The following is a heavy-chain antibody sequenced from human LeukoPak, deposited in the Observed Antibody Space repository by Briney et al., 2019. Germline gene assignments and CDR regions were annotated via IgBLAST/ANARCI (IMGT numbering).Heavy chain of an antibody. D-gene: IGHD4-17*01. CDR3: ARDPGGDNAY. CDR1: VFTFNSYA. V-gene: IGHV3-23*01. CDR2: ISGSGENT. J-gene: IGHJ4*02. Sequence: GGSLRLSCAASVFTFNSYAMSWVRQAPGKGLEWVSSISGSGENTNYADSVKARFTITSDNSMDILYLQMNSLRVEDTAVYYCARDPGGDNAYWGQGTLVTVSS.